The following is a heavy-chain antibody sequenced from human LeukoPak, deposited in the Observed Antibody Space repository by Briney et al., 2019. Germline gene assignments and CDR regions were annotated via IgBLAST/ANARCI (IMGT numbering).Heavy chain of an antibody. CDR2: IYYSGST. J-gene: IGHJ4*02. V-gene: IGHV4-39*07. CDR3: ARAYYYDSSGYS. CDR1: GGSISSSSYY. D-gene: IGHD3-22*01. Sequence: SETLSLTCTVSGGSISSSSYYWGWIRQPPGKGLEWIGSIYYSGSTYYNPSLKSRVTISVDTSKSQFSLKLSSVTAADTAVYYCARAYYYDSSGYSWGQGTLVTVSS.